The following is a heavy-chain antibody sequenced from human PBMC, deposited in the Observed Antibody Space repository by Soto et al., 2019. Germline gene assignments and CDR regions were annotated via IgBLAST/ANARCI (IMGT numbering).Heavy chain of an antibody. J-gene: IGHJ5*02. CDR3: ARVINGSGYDLEPWAIDT. D-gene: IGHD5-12*01. Sequence: GGSLRLSCAASEFTVSTNFMSWVRQAPGKGLEWVAVIYSAVGGGSTYYADSVKGRFTISRDNSKHTVLLQMNSLRAEDTAIYYCARVINGSGYDLEPWAIDTWGQGTVVTVS. CDR1: EFTVSTNF. V-gene: IGHV3-53*01. CDR2: IYSAVGGGST.